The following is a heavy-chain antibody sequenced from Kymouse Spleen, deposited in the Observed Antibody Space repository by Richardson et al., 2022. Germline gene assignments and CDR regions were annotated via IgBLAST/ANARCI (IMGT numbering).Heavy chain of an antibody. V-gene: IGHV3-30*18. J-gene: IGHJ3*02. CDR3: AKDLLRYFPGAFDI. CDR1: GFTFSSYG. D-gene: IGHD3-9*01. Sequence: QVQLVESGGGVVQPGRSLRLSCAASGFTFSSYGMHWVRQAPGKGLEWVAVISYDGSNKYYADSVKGRFTISRDNSKNTLYLQMNSLRAEDTAVYYCAKDLLRYFPGAFDIWGQGTMVTVSS. CDR2: ISYDGSNK.